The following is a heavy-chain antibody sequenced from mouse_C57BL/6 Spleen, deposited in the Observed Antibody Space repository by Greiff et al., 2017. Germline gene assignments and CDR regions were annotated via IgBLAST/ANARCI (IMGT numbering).Heavy chain of an antibody. J-gene: IGHJ2*01. CDR1: GYTFTDYY. CDR2: INPNNGGT. D-gene: IGHD1-1*01. CDR3: ARGGNYVDY. Sequence: VQLHQSGPELVKPGASVKISCKASGYTFTDYYMNWVKQSHGKSLEWIGDINPNNGGTSYNQKFKGKATLTVDKSSSTAYMELRSLTSEDSAVYYCARGGNYVDYWGQGTTLTVSS. V-gene: IGHV1-26*01.